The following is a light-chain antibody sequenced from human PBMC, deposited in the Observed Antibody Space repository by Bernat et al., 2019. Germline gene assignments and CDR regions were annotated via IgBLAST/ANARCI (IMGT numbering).Light chain of an antibody. CDR3: QQANSFPLT. J-gene: IGKJ4*02. Sequence: DIQMAQSPSSISASVGDTVTITCRASQPINTWLAWYQQRPGTAPKLLFYAAAAYQDGVPSRFTASGSGTEFTLTIGNLQPADAASYLCQQANSFPLTCGGGTRVEV. CDR1: QPINTW. V-gene: IGKV1-12*01. CDR2: AAA.